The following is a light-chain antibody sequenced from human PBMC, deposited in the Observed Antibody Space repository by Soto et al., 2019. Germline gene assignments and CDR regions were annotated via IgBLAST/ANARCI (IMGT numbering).Light chain of an antibody. CDR2: GAS. Sequence: EIVMTQSPATLSVSPGERATLSCRASQSVSSNLAWYQQKPGQAPRLLIYGASTRATGIPARFSGSGSGTEFTLTISNLQSEDFAVYYCQQYNTWPPITFGQGTRL. CDR3: QQYNTWPPIT. J-gene: IGKJ5*01. V-gene: IGKV3-15*01. CDR1: QSVSSN.